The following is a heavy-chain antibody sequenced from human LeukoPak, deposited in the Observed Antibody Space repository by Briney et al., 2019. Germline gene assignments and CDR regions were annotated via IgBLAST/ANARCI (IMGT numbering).Heavy chain of an antibody. J-gene: IGHJ6*02. CDR3: ATAESSTTTNYYGMDV. Sequence: ASVKVSCKVSGYTLTELSMHWVRQAPGKGLEWMGGFDPEDGETIYAQKFQGRVIMTEDTSTDTAYMELSSLRSEDTAVYYCATAESSTTTNYYGMDVWGQGATVTVSS. V-gene: IGHV1-24*01. CDR2: FDPEDGET. CDR1: GYTLTELS. D-gene: IGHD2-2*01.